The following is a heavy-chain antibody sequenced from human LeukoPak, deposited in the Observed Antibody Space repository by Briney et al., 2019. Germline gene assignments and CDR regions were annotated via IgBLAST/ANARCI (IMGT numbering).Heavy chain of an antibody. J-gene: IGHJ4*02. D-gene: IGHD3-22*01. CDR3: ARVRVLYDSICDY. CDR1: GGSISSGGYS. V-gene: IGHV4-30-2*01. CDR2: IYHSGST. Sequence: SETLSLTCAVSGGSISSGGYSWSWIRQPPGKGLEWIGYIYHSGSTYYNPSLKSRVTISVDRSKNQFSLKLSSVTAADTAVYSCARVRVLYDSICDYGGRGPLVTFSS.